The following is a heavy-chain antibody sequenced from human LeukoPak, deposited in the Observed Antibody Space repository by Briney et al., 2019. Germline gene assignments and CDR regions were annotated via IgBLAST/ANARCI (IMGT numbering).Heavy chain of an antibody. D-gene: IGHD2-15*01. CDR3: ARVGRLYCSGGSCYSRSFDY. Sequence: PSETLSLTCTVSGGAISSNYGSWIRHPPGKGLEWIGEINHSGSTNYNPSLKSRVTISVDTSKYQFSVKLSSVTAADKAVYYCARVGRLYCSGGSCYSRSFDYWGQGTLVTVSS. J-gene: IGHJ4*02. V-gene: IGHV4-34*01. CDR1: GGAISSNY. CDR2: INHSGST.